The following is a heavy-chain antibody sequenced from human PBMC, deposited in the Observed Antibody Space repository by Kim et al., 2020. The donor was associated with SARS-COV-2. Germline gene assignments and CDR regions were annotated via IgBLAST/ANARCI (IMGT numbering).Heavy chain of an antibody. Sequence: SETLSLTCTVSGGSISSYYWSWIRQPPGKGLEWIGYIYYSGSTNYNPSLKSRVTISVDTSKNQFSLKLSSVTAADTAVYYCARGGDGYNYGPTGQFNYWGQGTLVTVSS. D-gene: IGHD5-12*01. CDR2: IYYSGST. J-gene: IGHJ4*02. V-gene: IGHV4-59*13. CDR3: ARGGDGYNYGPTGQFNY. CDR1: GGSISSYY.